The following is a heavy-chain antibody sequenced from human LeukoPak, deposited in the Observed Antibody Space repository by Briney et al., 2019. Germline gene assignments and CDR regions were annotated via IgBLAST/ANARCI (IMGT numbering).Heavy chain of an antibody. D-gene: IGHD2-15*01. CDR2: ISSSSSYI. CDR3: ARRGTTYCTVDSCHPNWFDP. Sequence: GGSLRLSCAASGFTFSSYSMNWVRQAPGKWLEWVSSISSSSSYIYYADSVKGRFTISRDNAKNSLYLQMNSLRAEDTAVYYCARRGTTYCTVDSCHPNWFDPWGQGTLVTVSS. V-gene: IGHV3-21*04. CDR1: GFTFSSYS. J-gene: IGHJ5*02.